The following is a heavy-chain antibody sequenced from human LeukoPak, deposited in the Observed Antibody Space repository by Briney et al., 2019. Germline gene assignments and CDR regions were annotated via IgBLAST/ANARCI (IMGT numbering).Heavy chain of an antibody. CDR3: ARDFRDDYGGNSGFDP. Sequence: SETLSLTCTVSGGSISSSSYYWGWIRQPPGKGLEWIGSIYYSGSTYYNPSLKSRVTISVDTSKNQFSLKLSSVTAADTAVYYCARDFRDDYGGNSGFDPWGQGTLVTVSS. D-gene: IGHD4-23*01. V-gene: IGHV4-39*07. CDR2: IYYSGST. J-gene: IGHJ5*02. CDR1: GGSISSSSYY.